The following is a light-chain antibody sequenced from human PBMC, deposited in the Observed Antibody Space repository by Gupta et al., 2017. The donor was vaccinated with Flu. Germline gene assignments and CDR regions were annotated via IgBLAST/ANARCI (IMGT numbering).Light chain of an antibody. V-gene: IGKV3-20*01. CDR2: VAS. Sequence: EIVLTQFPGPLSLSPGERATLSCRASQSVSSSYLAWYQQKPGQAPRLLIYVASNRATGIPDRFSGCGSGTDFTLTISRLEPEDVAVYYCQQYGTSPITFGQGTRLEIK. CDR3: QQYGTSPIT. CDR1: QSVSSSY. J-gene: IGKJ5*01.